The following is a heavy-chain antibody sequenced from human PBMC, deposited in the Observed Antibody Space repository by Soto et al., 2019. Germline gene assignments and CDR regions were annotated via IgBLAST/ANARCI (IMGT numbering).Heavy chain of an antibody. CDR2: INHSGST. V-gene: IGHV4-34*01. J-gene: IGHJ6*02. D-gene: IGHD3-10*01. CDR3: ARGGRGYYYYYGMDV. Sequence: ASETLSLTCAVYGGSFSGYYWSWIRQPPGKGLEWIGEINHSGSTNYNPSLKSRVTISVDTSKSQFSLKLSSVTAADTAVYYCARGGRGYYYYYGMDVWGQGTTVTVSS. CDR1: GGSFSGYY.